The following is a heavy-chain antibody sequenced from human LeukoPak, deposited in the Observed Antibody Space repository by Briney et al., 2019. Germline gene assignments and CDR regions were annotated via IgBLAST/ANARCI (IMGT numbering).Heavy chain of an antibody. Sequence: PRGSLRLSFAASGFSFSTFATSWVRQAPGKGLEWVSTIGGSGDSTYYADSVKGRFTISRYNSKNTLFLQMSSLRVEDTAVYHCAKKTGYRGTYPFQYWDRGCMVTVSS. V-gene: IGHV3-23*01. CDR2: IGGSGDST. J-gene: IGHJ4*02. CDR1: GFSFSTFA. CDR3: AKKTGYRGTYPFQY. D-gene: IGHD1-26*01.